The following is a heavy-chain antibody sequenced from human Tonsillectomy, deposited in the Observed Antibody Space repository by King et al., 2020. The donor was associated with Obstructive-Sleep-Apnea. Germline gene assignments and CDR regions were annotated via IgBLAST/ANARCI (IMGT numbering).Heavy chain of an antibody. V-gene: IGHV5-51*01. Sequence: QLVQSGAEVKKPGESLKISCKGSGYSFATYWIGWVRQMPGKGLEWMGIIYPGDSDTRYSPSFQGQVTISADKSISTAFPQGSSLRASDTAMYYCARHLISGSSPRFDYWGQGTLVTVSS. CDR1: GYSFATYW. D-gene: IGHD3-10*01. CDR2: IYPGDSDT. J-gene: IGHJ4*02. CDR3: ARHLISGSSPRFDY.